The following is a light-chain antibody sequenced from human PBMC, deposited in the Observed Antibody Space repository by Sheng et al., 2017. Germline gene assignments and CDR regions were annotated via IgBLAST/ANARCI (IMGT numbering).Light chain of an antibody. Sequence: EIVLTQSPATLSLSPGERATLSCRASQNVGRYLAWFQQKPGQAPRLLIYDASNRATGIPARFSGSGSGTDFTLTINSLEPEDFAVYYCQQRGNWPPWTFGQGTKVEI. CDR1: QNVGRY. CDR2: DAS. V-gene: IGKV3-11*01. J-gene: IGKJ1*01. CDR3: QQRGNWPPWT.